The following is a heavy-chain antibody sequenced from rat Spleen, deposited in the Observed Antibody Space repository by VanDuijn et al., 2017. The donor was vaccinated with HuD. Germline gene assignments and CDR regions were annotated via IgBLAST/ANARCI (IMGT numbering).Heavy chain of an antibody. Sequence: EVQLQESGPGLVKPSHSLSLTCSVTGYSITSNYWGWIRKFPGNRLEWMGYVNSAGSTIYNPSLESRISITRDTSKDQFFLQVNSVTTEDTGTYFCARSDGTHYYLPFANWGQGTLVTVSS. J-gene: IGHJ3*01. CDR3: ARSDGTHYYLPFAN. CDR1: GYSITSNY. D-gene: IGHD1-12*02. V-gene: IGHV3-3*01. CDR2: VNSAGST.